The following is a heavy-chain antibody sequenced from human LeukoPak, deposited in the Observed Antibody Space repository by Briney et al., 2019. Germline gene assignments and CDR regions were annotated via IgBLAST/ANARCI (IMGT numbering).Heavy chain of an antibody. V-gene: IGHV3-30*04. Sequence: GESLRLSCAASGFTFSSYAMSWVRQAPGKGLEWVAVISYDGRNKYYADSVKGRFTISRDNSKNTLYLQMNSLRAEDTAVYYCARVGMGSSSWYQGCFYWGQGTLVTVSS. CDR3: ARVGMGSSSWYQGCFY. CDR1: GFTFSSYA. J-gene: IGHJ4*02. D-gene: IGHD6-13*01. CDR2: ISYDGRNK.